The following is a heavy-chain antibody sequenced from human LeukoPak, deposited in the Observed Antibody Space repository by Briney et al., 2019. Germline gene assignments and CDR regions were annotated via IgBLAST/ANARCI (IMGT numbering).Heavy chain of an antibody. J-gene: IGHJ5*02. CDR1: GGSISSYY. CDR2: TYYSWST. V-gene: IGHV4-59*01. CDR3: ASSTMVRGSSFWFDP. D-gene: IGHD3-10*01. Sequence: SETLSLTCTVSGGSISSYYWRWIRQPPGKGVEGIGYTYYSWSTNYNPSLQSRVTISVATSKTPFSLKLSSVTAADTAVYYCASSTMVRGSSFWFDPWGQGTLVTVSS.